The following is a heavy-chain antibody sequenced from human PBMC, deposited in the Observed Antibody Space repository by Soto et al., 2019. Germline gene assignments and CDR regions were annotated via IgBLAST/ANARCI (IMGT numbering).Heavy chain of an antibody. J-gene: IGHJ4*02. V-gene: IGHV3-15*01. CDR1: GFTFSNAW. CDR3: TTEPSLWFGESTDY. CDR2: IKSKTDGGTT. Sequence: GESLKISCAASGFTFSNAWMSWVRQAPGKGLEWVGRIKSKTDGGTTDYAAPVKGRFTISRDDSKNTLYLQMNSLKTEDTAVYYCTTEPSLWFGESTDYWGQGTLVTVSS. D-gene: IGHD3-10*01.